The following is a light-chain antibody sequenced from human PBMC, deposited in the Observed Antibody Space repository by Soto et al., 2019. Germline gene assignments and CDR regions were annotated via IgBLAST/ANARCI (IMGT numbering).Light chain of an antibody. J-gene: IGLJ1*01. V-gene: IGLV1-40*01. CDR2: GNS. CDR1: SSKIGAGYD. CDR3: QSYDSSLSAYYV. Sequence: QSALTQPPSVSGAPGQRVTIPCPGASSKIGAGYDVHWYQQLPGTAPKLLIYGNSNRPSGVPDRFSGSKSGTSASLAITGLQAEDEADYYCQSYDSSLSAYYVFGTGTKVTVL.